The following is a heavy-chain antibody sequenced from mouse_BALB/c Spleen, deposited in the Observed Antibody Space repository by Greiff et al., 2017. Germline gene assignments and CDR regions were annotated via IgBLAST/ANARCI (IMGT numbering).Heavy chain of an antibody. J-gene: IGHJ2*01. CDR2: ISSGGGST. Sequence: EVQLVESGGGLVKPGGSLKLSCAASGFAFSSYDMSWVRQTPEKRLEWVAYISSGGGSTYYPDTVKGRFTISRDNAKNTLYLQMSSLKSEDTAMYYCARQEGNYFDYWGQGTTLTVSS. CDR3: ARQEGNYFDY. CDR1: GFAFSSYD. V-gene: IGHV5-12-1*01.